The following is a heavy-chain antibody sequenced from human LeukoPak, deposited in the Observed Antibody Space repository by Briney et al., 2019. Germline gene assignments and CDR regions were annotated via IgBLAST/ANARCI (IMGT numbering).Heavy chain of an antibody. CDR2: ISHSGST. CDR3: ARGHYFASGNYYRGWFDP. Sequence: SSETLSLTCAVYGGSFSDYYWSWIRQPPGKGLEWIGEISHSGSTNYNPSLKSRVTMSVDTSKNQFSLKLASVTAADTAVYYCARGHYFASGNYYRGWFDPWGQGSLVTVSS. V-gene: IGHV4-34*01. CDR1: GGSFSDYY. J-gene: IGHJ5*02. D-gene: IGHD3-10*01.